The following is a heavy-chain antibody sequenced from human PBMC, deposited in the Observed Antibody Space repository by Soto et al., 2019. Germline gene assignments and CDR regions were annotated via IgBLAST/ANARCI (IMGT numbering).Heavy chain of an antibody. Sequence: GGSLRLSCAASGFTFSTYWMSWVRQAPGKGLEWVANIKQDGSEKYYVDSVKGRFTISRDNAKNSLYLQMNSLRAEDTAVYYCARDPSIVLVPAATYYYYYYGMDVWGQGTTVTVSS. CDR1: GFTFSTYW. CDR2: IKQDGSEK. D-gene: IGHD2-2*01. J-gene: IGHJ6*02. CDR3: ARDPSIVLVPAATYYYYYYGMDV. V-gene: IGHV3-7*01.